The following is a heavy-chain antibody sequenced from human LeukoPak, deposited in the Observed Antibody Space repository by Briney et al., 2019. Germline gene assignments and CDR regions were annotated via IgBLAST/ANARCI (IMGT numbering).Heavy chain of an antibody. CDR2: IYNGGST. V-gene: IGHV3-66*04. J-gene: IGHJ4*02. Sequence: GGSLRLSCAASGFTVSRYYMSWVRQAPGKGLEWVSDIYNGGSTYYADSVKGRFTISRDNSKNSLYLQLNSLSAADTAVYYCAKPLDSDSSGWSLDYWGQGTLVSVSS. CDR3: AKPLDSDSSGWSLDY. CDR1: GFTVSRYY. D-gene: IGHD6-19*01.